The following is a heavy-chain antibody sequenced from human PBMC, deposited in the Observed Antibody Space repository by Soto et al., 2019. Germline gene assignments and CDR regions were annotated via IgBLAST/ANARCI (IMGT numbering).Heavy chain of an antibody. Sequence: GGSLRLSCAASGFTFSSYGMHWVRQAPGKGLEWVAVIWYDGSNKYYADSVKGRFTISRDNSKNTLYLQMNSLRAEDTAVYYCAKDSGSGARPPQTVNWGRGTLVTVSS. CDR2: IWYDGSNK. D-gene: IGHD3-10*01. CDR1: GFTFSSYG. J-gene: IGHJ4*02. CDR3: AKDSGSGARPPQTVN. V-gene: IGHV3-33*06.